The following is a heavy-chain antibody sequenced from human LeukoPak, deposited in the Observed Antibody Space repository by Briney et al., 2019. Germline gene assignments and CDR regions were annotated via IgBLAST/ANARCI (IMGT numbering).Heavy chain of an antibody. D-gene: IGHD5-18*01. Sequence: KPSETLSLTCAVYGGSFSGYYWSWIRQPPGKGLEWIGEINHSGSTNYNPSLKSRVTISVDTSKNQFSLKLSSVTAADTAVYYCARGNSSRGYSYGPSTYGMDVWGQGTTVTVSS. CDR3: ARGNSSRGYSYGPSTYGMDV. J-gene: IGHJ6*02. V-gene: IGHV4-34*01. CDR1: GGSFSGYY. CDR2: INHSGST.